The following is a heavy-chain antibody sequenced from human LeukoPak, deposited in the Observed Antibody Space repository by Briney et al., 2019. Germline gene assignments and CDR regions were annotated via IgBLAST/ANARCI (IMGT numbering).Heavy chain of an antibody. CDR3: ARDIIVGLPGAFDI. J-gene: IGHJ3*02. CDR2: ISSSSSYI. D-gene: IGHD1-26*01. Sequence: GGSLRLSCTASGFTFINYSMNWVRQAPGKGLEWVSSISSSSSYIYYADSVKGRFTISRDNAKNSLYLQMNSLRAEDTAVYYCARDIIVGLPGAFDIWGQGTMVTVSS. V-gene: IGHV3-21*01. CDR1: GFTFINYS.